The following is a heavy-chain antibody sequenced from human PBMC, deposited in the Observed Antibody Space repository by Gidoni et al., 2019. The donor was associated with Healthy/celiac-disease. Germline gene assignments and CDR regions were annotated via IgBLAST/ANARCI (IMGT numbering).Heavy chain of an antibody. D-gene: IGHD6-13*01. CDR2: INQDGSEK. Sequence: EVQLVESGGGLVQPGGSLRPSCAASGFTFSSYWMSWVRQAPGKGLEWVANINQDGSEKNYVDSVKGRFTISRDNAKNSLYLQMNSLRAADTAVYYCARDHIAAPGRGWFDPWGQGTLVTVSS. V-gene: IGHV3-7*01. CDR1: GFTFSSYW. CDR3: ARDHIAAPGRGWFDP. J-gene: IGHJ5*02.